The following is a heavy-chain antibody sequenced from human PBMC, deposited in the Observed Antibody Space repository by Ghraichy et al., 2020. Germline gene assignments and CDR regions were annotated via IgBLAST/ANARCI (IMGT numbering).Heavy chain of an antibody. CDR2: ISGSGGST. CDR1: GFTFSSYA. CDR3: AKVFTVVTFLDAFDI. J-gene: IGHJ3*02. D-gene: IGHD4-23*01. Sequence: GGLRLSCAASGFTFSSYAMSWVRQAPGKGLEWVSAISGSGGSTYYADSVKGRFTISRDNSKNTLYLQMNSLRAEDTAVYYCAKVFTVVTFLDAFDIWGQGTMVTVSS. V-gene: IGHV3-23*01.